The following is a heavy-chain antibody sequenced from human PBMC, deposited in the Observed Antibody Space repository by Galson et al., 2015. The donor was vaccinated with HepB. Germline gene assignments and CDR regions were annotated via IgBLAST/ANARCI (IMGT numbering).Heavy chain of an antibody. D-gene: IGHD3-3*01. V-gene: IGHV3-53*01. CDR1: GFTVSSNY. CDR3: ASSPTYDFWSGYYPFDP. J-gene: IGHJ5*02. CDR2: IYSGGST. Sequence: SLRLSCAASGFTVSSNYMSWVRQAPGKGLEWVSVIYSGGSTYYADSVKGRFTISRDNSKNTLYLQMNSLRAEDTAVYYCASSPTYDFWSGYYPFDPWGQGTLVTVSS.